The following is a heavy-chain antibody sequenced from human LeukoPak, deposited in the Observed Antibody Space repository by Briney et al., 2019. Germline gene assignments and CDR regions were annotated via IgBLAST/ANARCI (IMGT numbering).Heavy chain of an antibody. CDR1: GFTFDDYA. J-gene: IGHJ3*02. Sequence: GRSLRLSCAASGFTFDDYAMHWVRQAPGKGLEWVSGISWNSGSIGYADSVKGRFTISRDNAKNSLYLQMNSLRAEDMALYYCAKEGSSDAFDIWGQGTMVTVSS. CDR3: AKEGSSDAFDI. V-gene: IGHV3-9*03. D-gene: IGHD3-10*01. CDR2: ISWNSGSI.